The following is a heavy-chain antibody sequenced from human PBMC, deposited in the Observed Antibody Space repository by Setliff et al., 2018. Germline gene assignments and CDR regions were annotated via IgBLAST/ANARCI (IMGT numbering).Heavy chain of an antibody. D-gene: IGHD1-1*01. V-gene: IGHV4-39*01. CDR2: TYYNGDT. CDR1: GGSLRDSAIF. J-gene: IGHJ4*02. Sequence: SETLSLTCTVSGGSLRDSAIFWGWIRQPPGKGLEWIGSTYYNGDTYYNPSLKSRVTMSVDTSRNQFSLKPSSVTAEDTALYYCSRHVGIRGRGYNYYYYYIDLWGQGTLVTVSS. CDR3: SRHVGIRGRGYNYYYYYIDL.